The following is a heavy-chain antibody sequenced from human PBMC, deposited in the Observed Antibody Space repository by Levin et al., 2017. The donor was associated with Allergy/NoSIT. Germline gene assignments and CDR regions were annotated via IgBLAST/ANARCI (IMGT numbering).Heavy chain of an antibody. J-gene: IGHJ4*02. D-gene: IGHD6-19*01. CDR1: GFTFSDYY. CDR2: ISTGST. CDR3: TRASTVAGPADY. V-gene: IGHV3-11*05. Sequence: TGGSLRLSCAASGFTFSDYYMSWIRQAPGKGLEWISYISTGSTYYTDSVKGRFTITRDNAKNSLYLQMNSLRAEDTAVYFCTRASTVAGPADYWGQGTLVTVSS.